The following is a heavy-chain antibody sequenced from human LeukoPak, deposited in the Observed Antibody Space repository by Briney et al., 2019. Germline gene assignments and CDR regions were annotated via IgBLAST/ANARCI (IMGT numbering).Heavy chain of an antibody. V-gene: IGHV1-69*06. J-gene: IGHJ6*04. CDR1: GYTLTELS. Sequence: ASGKVSCKVSGYTLTELSMHWVRQAPGQGLEWRGGIVPVFGTANCAQKFQGRVTITADKSTSTAYMDLSSLRSEHTAVYYCARLPGHYDFWSLLRDVWGKGTTVTVSS. D-gene: IGHD3-3*01. CDR3: ARLPGHYDFWSLLRDV. CDR2: IVPVFGTA.